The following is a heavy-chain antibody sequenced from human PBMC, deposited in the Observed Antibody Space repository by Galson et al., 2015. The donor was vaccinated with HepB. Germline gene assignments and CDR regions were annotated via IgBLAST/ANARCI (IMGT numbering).Heavy chain of an antibody. CDR3: AREGYSGSTIGDFDY. Sequence: SLRLSCAASGFTFSNYAVNWVRQAPDKGLDWVAVISSDGNTIFYADSVKGRFTISRDNSKNTLYLQMNSLRDDDTALYYCAREGYSGSTIGDFDYWGQGTLVTVSS. D-gene: IGHD5-12*01. CDR1: GFTFSNYA. V-gene: IGHV3-30-3*01. CDR2: ISSDGNTI. J-gene: IGHJ4*02.